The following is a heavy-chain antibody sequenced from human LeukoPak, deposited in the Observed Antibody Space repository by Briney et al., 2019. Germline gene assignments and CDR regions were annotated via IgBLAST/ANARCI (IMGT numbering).Heavy chain of an antibody. Sequence: GGSLRHSCVASGFTFNYHGMNWVRQAPGKGLEWVAFIRYDGSNKYYADSVKGRVTISRDNSKNTLYLQMNSLRADDTALYYCAKNVDSFGSNAFDIWGHGTLVTVSS. CDR3: AKNVDSFGSNAFDI. V-gene: IGHV3-30*02. CDR2: IRYDGSNK. D-gene: IGHD5-18*01. CDR1: GFTFNYHG. J-gene: IGHJ3*02.